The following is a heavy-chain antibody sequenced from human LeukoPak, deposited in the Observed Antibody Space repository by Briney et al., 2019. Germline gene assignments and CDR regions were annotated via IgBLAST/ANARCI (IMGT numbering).Heavy chain of an antibody. CDR2: ISGSGGST. V-gene: IGHV3-23*01. CDR1: GFTFSSYA. Sequence: GGSLRLSCAASGFTFSSYAMSWVRQAPGKGLEWVSAISGSGGSTYYADSVKGRFTISRDNSKNTLYLQMNSLRAEDTAVYYCAKWGPFTTVTTHRDAFDIWGQGTMVTVSS. J-gene: IGHJ3*02. CDR3: AKWGPFTTVTTHRDAFDI. D-gene: IGHD4-17*01.